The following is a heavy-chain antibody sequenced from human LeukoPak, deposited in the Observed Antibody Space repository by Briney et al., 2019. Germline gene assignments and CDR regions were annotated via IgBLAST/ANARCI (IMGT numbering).Heavy chain of an antibody. J-gene: IGHJ4*02. CDR2: ISYDGSNK. CDR3: AKDHDDGYVAY. D-gene: IGHD5-12*01. V-gene: IGHV3-30*18. CDR1: GFTFSSYG. Sequence: GGSLRLSCAASGFTFSSYGMHWVRQAPGKGLEWVAVISYDGSNKYYADSVKGRFTISRDNSKNTLYLQMNSLRAEDTAVYYCAKDHDDGYVAYWGQGTLVTVSS.